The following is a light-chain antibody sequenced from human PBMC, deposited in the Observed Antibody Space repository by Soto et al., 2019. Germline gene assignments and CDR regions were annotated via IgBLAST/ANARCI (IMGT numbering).Light chain of an antibody. CDR1: SSDVGGYNL. CDR2: EAN. V-gene: IGLV2-23*02. CDR3: CSFAGGATFV. J-gene: IGLJ3*02. Sequence: QSVLTQPASVSGSPGQSITISCTGTSSDVGGYNLVSWYQQHPGKAPKLVIYEANKRPSGVSDRFSGSRSANTASLTISALQPEDEAEYSCCSFAGGATFVFGGGTKLTVL.